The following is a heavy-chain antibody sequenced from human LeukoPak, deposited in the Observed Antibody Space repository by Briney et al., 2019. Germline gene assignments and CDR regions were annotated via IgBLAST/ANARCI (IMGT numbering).Heavy chain of an antibody. Sequence: ASVKVSCKASGGTFSSYAISWVRQAPGQGLEWMGGIIPIFGTANYAQKFQGRVTITADESTSTAYMEPSSLRSEDTAVYYCARAGYCSSTSCYGGAFDYWGQGTLVTVSS. D-gene: IGHD2-2*01. CDR3: ARAGYCSSTSCYGGAFDY. V-gene: IGHV1-69*13. CDR2: IIPIFGTA. J-gene: IGHJ4*02. CDR1: GGTFSSYA.